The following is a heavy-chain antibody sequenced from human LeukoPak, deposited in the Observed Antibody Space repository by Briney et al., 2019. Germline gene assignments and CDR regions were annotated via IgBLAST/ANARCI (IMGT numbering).Heavy chain of an antibody. V-gene: IGHV3-30*02. Sequence: GGSLRLSCAASGFTFTSYGMHWVRQAPGKGLEWVPFIRYDGSNKYYADSVKGRFTISRDNSKNTLYLQMNSLRAEDTAVYYCAKDPRNYYDSSDYYLYFDYWGQGTLVTVSS. CDR2: IRYDGSNK. CDR1: GFTFTSYG. D-gene: IGHD3-22*01. J-gene: IGHJ4*02. CDR3: AKDPRNYYDSSDYYLYFDY.